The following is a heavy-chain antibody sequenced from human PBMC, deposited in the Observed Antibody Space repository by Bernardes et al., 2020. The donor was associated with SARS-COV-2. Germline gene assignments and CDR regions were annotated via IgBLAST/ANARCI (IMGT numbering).Heavy chain of an antibody. D-gene: IGHD6-19*01. J-gene: IGHJ4*02. Sequence: GPTLVKPTQTLTLTCTLSGFSLYTSGVGVAWIRQPPGKALEWLAVIYWNDDERYSPSLKSRLTIARDTSKREVVLTMTSLDPVDTATYYCARTLYESGWLDYWGQGTLVTVSS. CDR1: GFSLYTSGVG. CDR2: IYWNDDE. V-gene: IGHV2-5*01. CDR3: ARTLYESGWLDY.